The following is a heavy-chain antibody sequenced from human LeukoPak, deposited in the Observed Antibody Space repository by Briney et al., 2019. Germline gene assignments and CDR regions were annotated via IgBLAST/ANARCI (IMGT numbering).Heavy chain of an antibody. D-gene: IGHD3-22*01. CDR3: AKSRATYYYDSSGYYADY. J-gene: IGHJ4*02. CDR1: GFTLSSYG. CDR2: ISYDGSNK. Sequence: PGGSLRLSCAASGFTLSSYGMPWVRQAPGKGLEWVAVISYDGSNKYYADSVKGRFTISRDNSKNTLYLQMNSLRAENTAVYYCAKSRATYYYDSSGYYADYWGQGTLVTVSS. V-gene: IGHV3-30*18.